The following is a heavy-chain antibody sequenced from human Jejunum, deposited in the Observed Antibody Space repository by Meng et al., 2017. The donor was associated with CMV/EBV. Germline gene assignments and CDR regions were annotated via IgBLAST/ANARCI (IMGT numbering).Heavy chain of an antibody. CDR1: GYSCTADV. V-gene: IGHV1-2*02. CDR2: INSNSGAT. Sequence: SCKALGYSCTADVIFWVRQAPGQGLEWMGWINSNSGATNYAQNFQGRVTMTRDTSISTVYMDLNSLTSDDTAIYYCVPYRTSSYWFGPWGQGTLVTVSS. D-gene: IGHD3-16*01. CDR3: VPYRTSSYWFGP. J-gene: IGHJ5*02.